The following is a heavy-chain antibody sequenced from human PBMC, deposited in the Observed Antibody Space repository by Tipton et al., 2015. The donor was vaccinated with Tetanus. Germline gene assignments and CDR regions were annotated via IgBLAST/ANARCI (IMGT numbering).Heavy chain of an antibody. Sequence: SLRLSCEASGFTFSTYPLHWVRQAPGKGLEWVAAIGDTEFVTYYADSLKGRFTISRDNSKNTLSLQIISLRAEDTAIYYCARGRERCPCTNCHRATDSWGQGTLVTVSS. CDR3: ARGRERCPCTNCHRATDS. J-gene: IGHJ4*02. D-gene: IGHD2-2*01. CDR2: IGDTEFVT. CDR1: GFTFSTYP. V-gene: IGHV3-23*01.